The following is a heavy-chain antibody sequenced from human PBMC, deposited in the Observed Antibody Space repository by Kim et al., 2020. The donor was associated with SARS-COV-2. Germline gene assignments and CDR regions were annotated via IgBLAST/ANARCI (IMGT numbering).Heavy chain of an antibody. D-gene: IGHD2-2*01. Sequence: GESLKISCKGSGYSFTSYWIGWVRQMPGKGLEWMGSIYPGDSDTRCSPSFQGQVTISADKSISTAYLQWSSLKASDTAMYYCARRCSSTSCYDGAGDYWGQGTLVTVSS. CDR3: ARRCSSTSCYDGAGDY. V-gene: IGHV5-51*01. CDR1: GYSFTSYW. CDR2: IYPGDSDT. J-gene: IGHJ4*02.